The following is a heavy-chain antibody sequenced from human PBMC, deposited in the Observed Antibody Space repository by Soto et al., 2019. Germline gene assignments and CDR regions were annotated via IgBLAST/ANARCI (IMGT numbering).Heavy chain of an antibody. CDR1: GGSISNYY. CDR3: ARHRTGSFTEFDY. J-gene: IGHJ4*02. V-gene: IGHV4-59*08. Sequence: QVQLQESGPGLVNSSETLSLTCTVSGGSISNYYWSWIRQPPGKGLEWIGYIYYSGSTNYTPSLTSRVTISLDTSKIQFSLKLNSLTAADTAVYYCARHRTGSFTEFDYWGQGTLVTVAS. CDR2: IYYSGST. D-gene: IGHD1-26*01.